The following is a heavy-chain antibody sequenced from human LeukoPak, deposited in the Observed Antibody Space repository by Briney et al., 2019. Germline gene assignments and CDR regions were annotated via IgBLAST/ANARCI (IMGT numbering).Heavy chain of an antibody. Sequence: GGSPRLSCAASGFTFNNYAMSWVRQAPGKGLEWVSYISSSGSTIYYADSVKGRFTISRDNAKNSLYLQMNSLRAEDTAVYYCAELGITMIGGVWGKGTTVTISS. D-gene: IGHD3-10*02. CDR1: GFTFNNYA. CDR3: AELGITMIGGV. V-gene: IGHV3-48*03. J-gene: IGHJ6*04. CDR2: ISSSGSTI.